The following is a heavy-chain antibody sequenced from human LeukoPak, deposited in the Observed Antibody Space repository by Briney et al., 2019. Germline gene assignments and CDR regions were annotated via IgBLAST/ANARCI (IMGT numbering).Heavy chain of an antibody. J-gene: IGHJ5*02. CDR2: IRYDGSNK. CDR3: AKDRNFHGDDPNWFDP. V-gene: IGHV3-30*02. Sequence: GGSLRLSCAASGFTFSSYGMHWVRQAPGKGLEWVAFIRYDGSNKYYADSVKGRFTISRDNSKNTLYLQMNSLRAEDTAVYYYAKDRNFHGDDPNWFDPWGQGTLVTVSS. D-gene: IGHD4-17*01. CDR1: GFTFSSYG.